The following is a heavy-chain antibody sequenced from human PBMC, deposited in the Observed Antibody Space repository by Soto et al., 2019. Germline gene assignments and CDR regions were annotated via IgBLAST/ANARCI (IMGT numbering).Heavy chain of an antibody. CDR3: ARDKVTGSLDY. CDR1: GYTFTSYD. Sequence: QVQLVQSGAEEKKPGASVKVSCKASGYTFTSYDMHWVRQAPGQRLEWMGWINADNGNTKYSQKFQGRVTITRDTSTSTAYMEMSSLRSEDTAVYYCARDKVTGSLDYWGQGTLVTVSS. CDR2: INADNGNT. J-gene: IGHJ4*02. V-gene: IGHV1-3*05. D-gene: IGHD1-20*01.